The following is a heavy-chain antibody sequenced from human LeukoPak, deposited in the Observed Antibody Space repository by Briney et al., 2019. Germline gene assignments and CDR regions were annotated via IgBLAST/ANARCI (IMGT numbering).Heavy chain of an antibody. Sequence: GGSLRLYCAASRLTYISFAMSWVGPAPGSVLGPGSAISGSGGSTYYADSVKGRFTISRDNSKNTLYLQMNSLRAEDTAVYYCAKKAMSGWYAWFDPWGQGTLVTVSS. J-gene: IGHJ5*02. V-gene: IGHV3-23*01. CDR3: AKKAMSGWYAWFDP. CDR2: ISGSGGST. D-gene: IGHD6-19*01. CDR1: RLTYISFA.